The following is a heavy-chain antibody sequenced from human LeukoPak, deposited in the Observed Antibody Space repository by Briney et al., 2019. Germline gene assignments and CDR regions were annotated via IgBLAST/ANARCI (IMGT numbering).Heavy chain of an antibody. Sequence: GGTLRLSCAASGFTFSSYGMSWVRQAPGKGLEWVSAISGSGGSTYYADSVKGRFTISRDNSKNTLFLQMNSLRAEDTAVYYCAKIAYSSSWWFDYWGQGTLVTVSS. CDR3: AKIAYSSSWWFDY. D-gene: IGHD6-13*01. J-gene: IGHJ4*02. CDR2: ISGSGGST. CDR1: GFTFSSYG. V-gene: IGHV3-23*01.